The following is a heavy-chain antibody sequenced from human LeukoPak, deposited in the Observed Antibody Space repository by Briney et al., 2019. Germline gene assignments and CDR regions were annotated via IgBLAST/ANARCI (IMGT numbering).Heavy chain of an antibody. Sequence: GGSLRLSCEASGFTFSDYYMSWIRQAPGKGLEWVSYISSSGSTIYYADSVKGRFTISRDNAKNSLYLQMNSLRAEDTAVYYCARDRYCGGDCHYYYYMDVWGKGTTVTVSS. CDR2: ISSSGSTI. D-gene: IGHD2-21*01. J-gene: IGHJ6*03. CDR3: ARDRYCGGDCHYYYYMDV. V-gene: IGHV3-11*04. CDR1: GFTFSDYY.